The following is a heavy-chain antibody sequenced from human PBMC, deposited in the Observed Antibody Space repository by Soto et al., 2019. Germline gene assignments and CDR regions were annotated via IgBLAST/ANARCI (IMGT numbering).Heavy chain of an antibody. J-gene: IGHJ5*02. CDR3: AGGYNWDRSPYNGFDP. CDR1: GGSISNVNYY. Sequence: QLQLQESGPGLVKPSETLSLTCSVSGGSISNVNYYWSWIRQPPGKGLEWFGTIYYSGSTYYNPSLKSRVTISVDTSMTQFYLRLNSVTAADTAVYYCAGGYNWDRSPYNGFDPWGQGTLVTVSS. D-gene: IGHD1-20*01. CDR2: IYYSGST. V-gene: IGHV4-39*01.